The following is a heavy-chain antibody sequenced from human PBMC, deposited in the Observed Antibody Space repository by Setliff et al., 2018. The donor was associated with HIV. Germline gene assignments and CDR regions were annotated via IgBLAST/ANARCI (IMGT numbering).Heavy chain of an antibody. V-gene: IGHV4-38-2*01. CDR1: ASSISSDYC. J-gene: IGHJ4*02. D-gene: IGHD5-18*01. CDR2: THHSGST. Sequence: SETLSLTCAVSASSISSDYCWGWIRQPPGKGLEWIGSTHHSGSTYYNPSLNSRVTISVDMSKNHFSLKLRSVTAADTAVYYCARHPLRGYIYIVFDYWGQGTLVTVSS. CDR3: ARHPLRGYIYIVFDY.